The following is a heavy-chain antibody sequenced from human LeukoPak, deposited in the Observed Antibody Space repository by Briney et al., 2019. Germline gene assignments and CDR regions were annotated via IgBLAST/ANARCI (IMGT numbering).Heavy chain of an antibody. J-gene: IGHJ6*03. V-gene: IGHV1-18*01. Sequence: ASVEVSCKASGYTFTSYGISWVRQAPGQGLEWMGWVSAYNGNTNYAQKLQGRVTMTTDTSTSTAYMELRSLRSDDTAVYYCARDGGPGSSGWYSAYYYYYMDVWGKGTTVTISS. CDR2: VSAYNGNT. D-gene: IGHD6-19*01. CDR1: GYTFTSYG. CDR3: ARDGGPGSSGWYSAYYYYYMDV.